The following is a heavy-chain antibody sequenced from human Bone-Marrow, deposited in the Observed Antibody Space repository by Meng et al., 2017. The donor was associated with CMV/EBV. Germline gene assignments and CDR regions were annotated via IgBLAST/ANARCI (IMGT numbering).Heavy chain of an antibody. J-gene: IGHJ4*02. D-gene: IGHD3-3*01. Sequence: SETLSLTCAVYGGSFSGYYWSWIRQPPGKGLEWIGEINHSGSTNYNPSLKSRVTISVDTSKTQFSLNLSSVTAADTAVYYCARTAVFWSGYYTPYYFDYWGQGTLVTVSS. V-gene: IGHV4-34*01. CDR2: INHSGST. CDR1: GGSFSGYY. CDR3: ARTAVFWSGYYTPYYFDY.